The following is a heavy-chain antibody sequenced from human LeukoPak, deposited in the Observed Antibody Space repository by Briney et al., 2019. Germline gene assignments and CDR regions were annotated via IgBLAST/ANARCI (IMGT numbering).Heavy chain of an antibody. CDR1: GGSISSSSYY. V-gene: IGHV4-39*01. J-gene: IGHJ5*02. CDR3: ARHLSVVVA. Sequence: NPSETLSLTCTVSGGSISSSSYYWGWIRQPPGKGLEWIGSIYYSGSTYYNPSLKSRVTISVDTSKNQFSLKLSSVTAADTAVYYCARHLSVVVAWGQGTLVTVSS. CDR2: IYYSGST. D-gene: IGHD2-15*01.